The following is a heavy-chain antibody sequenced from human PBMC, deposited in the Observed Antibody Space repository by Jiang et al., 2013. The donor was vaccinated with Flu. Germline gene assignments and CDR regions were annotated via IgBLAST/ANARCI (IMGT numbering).Heavy chain of an antibody. CDR1: SLSNARMG. Sequence: SLSNARMGVSWIRQPPGKALEWLAHIFSNDEKSYSTSLKSRLTISKDTSKSQVVLTMTNMDPVDTATYYCARTYYDFWSGYSDYWGQGTLVTVSS. CDR3: ARTYYDFWSGYSDY. J-gene: IGHJ4*02. D-gene: IGHD3-3*01. CDR2: IFSNDEK. V-gene: IGHV2-26*01.